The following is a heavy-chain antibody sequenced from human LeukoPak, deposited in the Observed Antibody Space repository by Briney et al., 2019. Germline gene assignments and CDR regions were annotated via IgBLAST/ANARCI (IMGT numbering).Heavy chain of an antibody. V-gene: IGHV3-53*01. CDR3: ARDRGGSTSPYYYXDV. J-gene: IGHJ6*03. Sequence: PGGSLRLSCAASGFTVSSNYMSWVRQAPRKGLEWVSVIYSGGSTYYAASVKGRFTISRDNSKNTLYLQMNSLRAEDTAVYYCARDRGGSTSPYYYXDVWGKGTTVTVSS. CDR1: GFTVSSNY. D-gene: IGHD2-2*01. CDR2: IYSGGST.